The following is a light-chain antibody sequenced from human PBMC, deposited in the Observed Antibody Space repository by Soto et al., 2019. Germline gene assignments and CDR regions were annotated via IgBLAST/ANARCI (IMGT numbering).Light chain of an antibody. CDR1: QSVSSSY. Sequence: EIVLTQSPGTLSLSPGERATLSCRASQSVSSSYLAWYQQEPGQAPRLLIHGASSRATGIPDRFSGSGSGTDFTLTISRLEPEDFAVYYCQQYGSSSLTFGGGTKVDIK. CDR3: QQYGSSSLT. J-gene: IGKJ4*01. V-gene: IGKV3-20*01. CDR2: GAS.